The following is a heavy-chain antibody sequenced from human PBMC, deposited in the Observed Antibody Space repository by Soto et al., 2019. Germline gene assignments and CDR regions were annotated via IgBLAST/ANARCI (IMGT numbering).Heavy chain of an antibody. CDR1: GYSFTSYW. CDR3: ASHRVVPTTGSTKHYYYHYVMDV. V-gene: IGHV5-51*01. J-gene: IGHJ6*04. Sequence: PGESLKISCKGSGYSFTSYWIGWVRQMPGKGLEWMGIIYPGDSDTRYSPSFQGQVTISADKSISTAYLQWSSLKASDTAMYYCASHRVVPTTGSTKHYYYHYVMDVCGKGTSVPVSS. D-gene: IGHD4-17*01. CDR2: IYPGDSDT.